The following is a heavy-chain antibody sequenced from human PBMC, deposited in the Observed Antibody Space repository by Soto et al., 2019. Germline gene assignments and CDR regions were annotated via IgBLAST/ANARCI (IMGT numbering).Heavy chain of an antibody. CDR2: INPHTGGT. Sequence: QVQLVQSGAEVKKPGASVQVSCRASGYTFNGYYLHWVRQAPGEGPEWMGWINPHTGGTNYAQKFEGRVTMTGDTSIGTVYMEQTGLRPDDTALYYGARLRASSCYRGGYLDHWGQGTLGTVSS. V-gene: IGHV1-2*02. D-gene: IGHD2-15*01. J-gene: IGHJ4*02. CDR3: ARLRASSCYRGGYLDH. CDR1: GYTFNGYY.